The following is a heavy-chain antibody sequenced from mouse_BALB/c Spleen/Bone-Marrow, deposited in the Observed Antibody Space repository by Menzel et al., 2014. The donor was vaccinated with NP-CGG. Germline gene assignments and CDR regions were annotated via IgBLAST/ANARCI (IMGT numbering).Heavy chain of an antibody. CDR3: ARILYWYFDV. CDR1: GYTFTDYY. CDR2: IYPGSGNT. Sequence: QVQLQQPGPELVEPGASVKISCKASGYTFTDYYINWVKQKPGQGLEWIGWIYPGSGNTKFNERFKGKATLTVDTSSSTAYMQLSSLTSEDTAVYFCARILYWYFDVWGAGTTVTVSS. J-gene: IGHJ1*01. V-gene: IGHV1-84*02.